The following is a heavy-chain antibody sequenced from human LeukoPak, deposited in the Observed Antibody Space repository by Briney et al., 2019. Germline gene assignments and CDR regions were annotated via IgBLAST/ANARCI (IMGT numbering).Heavy chain of an antibody. D-gene: IGHD5-12*01. CDR1: GYSFTTYW. J-gene: IGHJ4*02. CDR2: IYPGDSDT. V-gene: IGHV5-51*01. Sequence: GESLKISCKGSGYSFTTYWIGWVRQIPGKGLQWMGIIYPGDSDTRYSPSFQGQVTISADKSISTAYLQWSSLKPSDTAIYYCAGHSSAYDLPYDYWGQGTLVTVSS. CDR3: AGHSSAYDLPYDY.